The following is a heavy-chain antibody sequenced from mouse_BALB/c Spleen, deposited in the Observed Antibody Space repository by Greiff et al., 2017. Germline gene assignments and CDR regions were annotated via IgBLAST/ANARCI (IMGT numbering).Heavy chain of an antibody. CDR2: INPSSGYT. V-gene: IGHV1-4*02. Sequence: QVQLQQSAAELARPGASVKMSCKASGYTFTSYTMHWVKQRPGQGLEWIGYINPSSGYTEYNQKFKDKTTLTADKSSSTAYMQLSSLTSEDSAVYYCARWGTTAAYWGQGTLVTVSA. J-gene: IGHJ3*01. D-gene: IGHD1-2*01. CDR1: GYTFTSYT. CDR3: ARWGTTAAY.